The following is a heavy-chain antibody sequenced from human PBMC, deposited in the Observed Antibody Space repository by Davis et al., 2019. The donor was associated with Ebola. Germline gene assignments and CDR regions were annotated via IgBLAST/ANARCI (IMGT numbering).Heavy chain of an antibody. CDR2: INHSGST. CDR1: GGSFSGYY. V-gene: IGHV4-34*01. Sequence: SETLSLTCAVSGGSFSGYYWSWIRQPPGKGLEWIGEINHSGSTNYNPSLMSRVTISVDKSKNQFSLKLSSVTAADTAVYYCARSLSNSQVDYWGQGTLVTVSS. CDR3: ARSLSNSQVDY. J-gene: IGHJ4*02. D-gene: IGHD4-23*01.